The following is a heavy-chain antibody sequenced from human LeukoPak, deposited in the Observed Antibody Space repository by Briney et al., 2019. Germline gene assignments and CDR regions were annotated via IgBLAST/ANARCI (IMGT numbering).Heavy chain of an antibody. J-gene: IGHJ4*02. V-gene: IGHV4-59*12. CDR3: ARLQFSSGGYYAFDS. CDR1: GGSISSYY. CDR2: IYYSGST. Sequence: SETLSLTCTVSGGSISSYYWSWIRQPPGKGLEWIGYIYYSGSTNYNPSLKSRVTISVDTSKNQFSLRLSSVTAADTAVYYCARLQFSSGGYYAFDSWGQGSQVSVSS. D-gene: IGHD3-3*01.